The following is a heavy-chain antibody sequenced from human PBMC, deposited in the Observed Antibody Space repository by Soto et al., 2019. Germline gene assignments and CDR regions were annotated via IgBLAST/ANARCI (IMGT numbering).Heavy chain of an antibody. CDR3: ARLLYDSSGYYYFDY. J-gene: IGHJ4*02. Sequence: SETLSLTCTVSGGSISSYYWSWIRQPPGKGLEWIASIYYSGSPYNNPSLKSRVTMSVDTSKNQFSLELTSVTAADTAVYYCARLLYDSSGYYYFDYWGQGTLVTVSS. CDR1: GGSISSYY. CDR2: IYYSGSP. D-gene: IGHD3-22*01. V-gene: IGHV4-39*01.